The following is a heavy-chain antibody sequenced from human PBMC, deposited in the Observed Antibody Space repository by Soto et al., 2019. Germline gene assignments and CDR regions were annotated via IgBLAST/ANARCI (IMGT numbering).Heavy chain of an antibody. J-gene: IGHJ4*02. Sequence: SENLSLTCTVSGGSISSYYWSWIRQPPGKGLEWIGYIYYSGSTNYNPSLKSRVTISVDTSKNQFSLKLSSVTAADTAVYYCARETIAAATHIPFDYWGQGTLVTVSS. CDR1: GGSISSYY. D-gene: IGHD6-13*01. CDR2: IYYSGST. V-gene: IGHV4-59*01. CDR3: ARETIAAATHIPFDY.